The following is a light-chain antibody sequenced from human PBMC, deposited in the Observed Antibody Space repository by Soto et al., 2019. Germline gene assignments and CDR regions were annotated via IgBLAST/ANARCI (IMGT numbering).Light chain of an antibody. CDR2: GSS. V-gene: IGLV1-40*01. CDR3: QSFDSSLSGFV. Sequence: QSVLTQPPSVSGAPGQRVTISCTGSSSNIGAGYDGHWYQQLPGTDPKLLIYGSSNRPSGVPDRFSGSKSGTSASLAITGLQAEDEADYYCQSFDSSLSGFVFGTGTKLTVL. CDR1: SSNIGAGYD. J-gene: IGLJ1*01.